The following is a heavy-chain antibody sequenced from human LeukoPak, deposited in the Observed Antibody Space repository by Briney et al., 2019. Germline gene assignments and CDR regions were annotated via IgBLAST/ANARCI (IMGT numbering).Heavy chain of an antibody. V-gene: IGHV4-59*02. CDR1: GGSVSGYY. J-gene: IGHJ4*02. CDR2: VYYSGSI. CDR3: ARIHRYCSGGACYVLDN. Sequence: SETLSLTCVVSGGSVSGYYWGWIRQPPGRGLEWIGYVYYSGSINYNPSFKSRITISVDTSRNQFSLQLSSVTAADTAVYYCARIHRYCSGGACYVLDNWGQGTLVAVSS. D-gene: IGHD2-15*01.